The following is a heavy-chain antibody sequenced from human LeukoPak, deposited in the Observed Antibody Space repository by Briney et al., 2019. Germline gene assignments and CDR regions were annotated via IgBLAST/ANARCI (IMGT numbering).Heavy chain of an antibody. V-gene: IGHV4-34*01. CDR3: ARETAGGGYDY. J-gene: IGHJ4*02. CDR2: INHSGST. CDR1: GGSFSGYY. D-gene: IGHD3-16*01. Sequence: SETLSLTCAVYGGSFSGYYWSWIRQPPGKGLEWIGEINHSGSTNYNPPLKSRVTISVDTSKNQFSLKLSSVTAADTAVYYCARETAGGGYDYWGQGTLVTVSS.